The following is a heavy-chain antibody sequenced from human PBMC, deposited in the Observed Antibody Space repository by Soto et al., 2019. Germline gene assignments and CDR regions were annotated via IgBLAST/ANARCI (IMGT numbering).Heavy chain of an antibody. CDR2: ISYDGSNK. Sequence: QPGGSLRLSCAASGFTFSSYGMHWVRQAPGKGLEWVAVISYDGSNKYYADSVKGRFTISRDNAKNSLYLQMNSLRAKDTAVYYCAISLWGDYGLGGDAFDIWGQGTMVTVSS. CDR3: AISLWGDYGLGGDAFDI. D-gene: IGHD4-17*01. CDR1: GFTFSSYG. J-gene: IGHJ3*02. V-gene: IGHV3-30*03.